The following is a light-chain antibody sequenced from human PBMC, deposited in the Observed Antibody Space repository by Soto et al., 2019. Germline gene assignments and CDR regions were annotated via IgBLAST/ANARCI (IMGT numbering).Light chain of an antibody. J-gene: IGLJ3*02. CDR1: ISNIGAGYD. CDR2: GNS. CDR3: QSYDSSLSGSV. V-gene: IGLV1-40*01. Sequence: QAVVTQPPSVSGAPGQRVTISCTGSISNIGAGYDVHWYQQLPGTAPKLLIYGNSNRPSGVPDRFSGSKSGTSASLAITGLQAEDEADYYCQSYDSSLSGSVFGGGTKLTVL.